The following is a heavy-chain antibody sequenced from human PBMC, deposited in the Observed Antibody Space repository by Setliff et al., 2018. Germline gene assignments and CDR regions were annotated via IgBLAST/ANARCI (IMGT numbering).Heavy chain of an antibody. CDR1: GFTVSSDY. Sequence: PGGSLRLSCAASGFTVSSDYMSWFRQAPGKGLEWVSVIYSGGDTYYADSVKGRFTIYRDNSKNTLYLQMNSLRAEDTAVYYCARDLKFFGVGPLHIDYWGQGTLVTVSS. V-gene: IGHV3-66*02. D-gene: IGHD3-3*01. CDR2: IYSGGDT. CDR3: ARDLKFFGVGPLHIDY. J-gene: IGHJ4*02.